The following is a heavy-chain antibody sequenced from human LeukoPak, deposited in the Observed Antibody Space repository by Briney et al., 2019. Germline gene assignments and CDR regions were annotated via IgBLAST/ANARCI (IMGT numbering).Heavy chain of an antibody. D-gene: IGHD5-18*01. CDR2: ISAYNGNT. J-gene: IGHJ3*02. CDR3: ARAGGDTAMVFRHGGPNDAFDI. Sequence: ASVKVSCKASGYTFTSYGISWVRQAPGQGLEWMGWISAYNGNTNYAQKLQGRVTMTTDTSTSTAYMELRSLRSDDTAVYYCARAGGDTAMVFRHGGPNDAFDIWGQGTMVTVSS. CDR1: GYTFTSYG. V-gene: IGHV1-18*01.